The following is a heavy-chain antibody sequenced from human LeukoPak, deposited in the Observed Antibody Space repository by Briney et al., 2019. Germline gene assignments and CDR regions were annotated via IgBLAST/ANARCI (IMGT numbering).Heavy chain of an antibody. CDR2: IRDSGGST. D-gene: IGHD3-22*01. V-gene: IGHV3-23*01. Sequence: GGSLRLSCAASGFAFSNYAMNWVRQAPGKGLEWVSAIRDSGGSTYYTDSVKGRFTISRDNSKNTLYLQMNSLRAEDTAVYYCAKGDYYDSSGYDYWGQGTLVTVSS. CDR1: GFAFSNYA. J-gene: IGHJ4*02. CDR3: AKGDYYDSSGYDY.